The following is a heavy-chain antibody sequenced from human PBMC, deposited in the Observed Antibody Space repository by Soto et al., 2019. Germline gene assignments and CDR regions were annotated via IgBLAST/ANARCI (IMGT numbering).Heavy chain of an antibody. CDR3: ASIVGATFDAFDI. CDR2: IIPIFGTA. CDR1: GGTFSSYA. Sequence: SVKVSCKASGGTFSSYAISWVRQAPGQGLEWMGGIIPIFGTANYAQKFQGRVTITADESTSTAYMELSSLRSEDTAVYYCASIVGATFDAFDIWGQGTMVTVSS. J-gene: IGHJ3*02. D-gene: IGHD1-26*01. V-gene: IGHV1-69*13.